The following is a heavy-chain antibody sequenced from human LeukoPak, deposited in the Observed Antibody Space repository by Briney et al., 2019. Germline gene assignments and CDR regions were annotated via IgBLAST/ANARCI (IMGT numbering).Heavy chain of an antibody. CDR3: ARADDVVVTAIRAFDI. Sequence: GGSLRLSCAASGFTFSSYGMHWVRQAPGKGLEWVAFIRYDGSNKYYADSVKGRFTISRDNSKNTLYLQMNSLRAEDTAVYYCARADDVVVTAIRAFDIWGQGTMVTVSS. V-gene: IGHV3-30*02. CDR1: GFTFSSYG. CDR2: IRYDGSNK. J-gene: IGHJ3*02. D-gene: IGHD2-21*02.